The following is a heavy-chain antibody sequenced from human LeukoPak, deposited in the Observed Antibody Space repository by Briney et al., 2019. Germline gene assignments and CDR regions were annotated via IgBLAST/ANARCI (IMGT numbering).Heavy chain of an antibody. V-gene: IGHV3-21*01. J-gene: IGHJ6*02. CDR2: ISSSSSYI. D-gene: IGHD2-15*01. CDR3: ARAGYCSGGSCYSEGSYYYYYYGMDV. Sequence: GGSLRLSCAASGFTFSSYSMNWVRQAPGKGLGWVSSISSSSSYIYYADPVKGRFTISRDNAKNSLYLQMNSLRAEDTAVYYCARAGYCSGGSCYSEGSYYYYYYGMDVWGQGTTVTVSS. CDR1: GFTFSSYS.